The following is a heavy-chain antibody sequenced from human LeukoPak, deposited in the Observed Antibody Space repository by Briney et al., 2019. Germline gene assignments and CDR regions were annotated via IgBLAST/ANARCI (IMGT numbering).Heavy chain of an antibody. V-gene: IGHV4-38-2*02. Sequence: PSETLSLTCTVSGDFISSGYWRCLIRPPPWTELAWIARIYHSGSTYYNPSLKSRVTISVHTSKTQFSLKFSSVTAVDTAVYYCARDRRSGWPGEDSDYWGHGTLVPVSP. D-gene: IGHD6-19*01. CDR3: ARDRRSGWPGEDSDY. J-gene: IGHJ4*03. CDR2: IYHSGST. CDR1: GDFISSGYW.